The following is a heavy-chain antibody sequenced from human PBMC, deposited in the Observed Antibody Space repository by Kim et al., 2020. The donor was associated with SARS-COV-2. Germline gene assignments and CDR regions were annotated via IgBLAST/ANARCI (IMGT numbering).Heavy chain of an antibody. D-gene: IGHD1-20*01. CDR1: GFTFSSYW. CDR3: ARVAEYNWNDVGYYGMDV. Sequence: GGSLRLSCAASGFTFSSYWMHWVRQAPGKGLVWVSRINSDGSSTSYADSMKGRFTISRDNAKNTLYLQMNSLRAEDTAVYYCARVAEYNWNDVGYYGMDVWGQGTTVTVSS. CDR2: INSDGSST. V-gene: IGHV3-74*01. J-gene: IGHJ6*02.